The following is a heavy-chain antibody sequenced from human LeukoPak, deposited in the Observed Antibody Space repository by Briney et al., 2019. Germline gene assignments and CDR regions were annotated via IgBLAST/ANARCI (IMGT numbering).Heavy chain of an antibody. Sequence: SQTLSLTCTVSGGSISGGGYYWSWVRQRPGKGLEWIGYIYYSGSTNYNPSLKSRVIISVDTSKNQFSLKLSSVTAADTAVYYCARVLVLMVSTTEDYYYYGMDVWGQGTTVTVSS. CDR1: GGSISGGGYY. D-gene: IGHD2-8*01. CDR2: IYYSGST. J-gene: IGHJ6*02. CDR3: ARVLVLMVSTTEDYYYYGMDV. V-gene: IGHV4-31*03.